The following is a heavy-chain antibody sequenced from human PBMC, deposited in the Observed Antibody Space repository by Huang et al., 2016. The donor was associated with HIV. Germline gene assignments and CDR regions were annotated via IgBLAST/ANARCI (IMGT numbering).Heavy chain of an antibody. J-gene: IGHJ5*02. CDR2: ISSSSSYI. D-gene: IGHD3-22*01. Sequence: EVQLVESGGGLVKPGGSLRLSCAASGFTFSSYSMNWVRQASGEGLEWVLSISSSSSYIYYADSVKGRFTSSRDNAKNSLYLQMNSLRAEDTAVYYCARDREGYYDSSGYYHNWFDPWGQGTLVTVSS. V-gene: IGHV3-21*01. CDR3: ARDREGYYDSSGYYHNWFDP. CDR1: GFTFSSYS.